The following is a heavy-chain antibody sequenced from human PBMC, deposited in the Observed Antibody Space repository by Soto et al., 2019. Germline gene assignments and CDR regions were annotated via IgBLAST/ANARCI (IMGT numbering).Heavy chain of an antibody. J-gene: IGHJ4*02. CDR2: IIPFFGTA. V-gene: IGHV1-69*01. CDR3: ARDGGRHSGGIDY. D-gene: IGHD1-26*01. Sequence: QVQLVQSGAEVKKPGSSVKVSCKASEGTFSSNFINWVRQAPGQGLERMGEIIPFFGTANYAQKFQGRVTITADESTSTAYMELSSLRSEDTAVYYCARDGGRHSGGIDYWGQGTLVTVSS. CDR1: EGTFSSNF.